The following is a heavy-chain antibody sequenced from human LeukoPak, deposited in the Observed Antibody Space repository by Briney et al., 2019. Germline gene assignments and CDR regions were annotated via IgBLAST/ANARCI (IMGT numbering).Heavy chain of an antibody. J-gene: IGHJ4*02. CDR2: AYYRSKWSI. Sequence: SQTLSLTCAISGDSVSSTSAAWNWLRQSPSRGLEWLGRAYYRSKWSIEYAPSVESRITINPDASKNQFSLQLVSVTPEDTAMYYCAGEFVGGGWHAYWGQGTLVTVSS. D-gene: IGHD3-10*01. CDR3: AGEFVGGGWHAY. V-gene: IGHV6-1*01. CDR1: GDSVSSTSAA.